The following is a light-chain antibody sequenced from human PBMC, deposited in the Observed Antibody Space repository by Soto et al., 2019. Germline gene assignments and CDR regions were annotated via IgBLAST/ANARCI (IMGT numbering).Light chain of an antibody. Sequence: QSALTQPASVSGSPGQSITISCTGTSSDVGAYNYVSWYQHHPGQAPKLMIYDVSNRPSGVSNRFSGSKSGNTASLTISGLQAEDEGDYYCNSFTTSSTLVFGGGTKLTVL. CDR3: NSFTTSSTLV. CDR2: DVS. V-gene: IGLV2-14*03. CDR1: SSDVGAYNY. J-gene: IGLJ2*01.